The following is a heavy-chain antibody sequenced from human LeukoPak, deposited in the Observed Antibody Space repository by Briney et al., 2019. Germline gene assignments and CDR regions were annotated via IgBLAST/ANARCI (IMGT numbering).Heavy chain of an antibody. CDR1: GFTFSSYA. V-gene: IGHV4-59*01. J-gene: IGHJ4*02. CDR3: ARAGHSGYYTLGY. CDR2: IYYSGST. Sequence: PGGSLRLSCAASGFTFSSYAMSWVRQTPGKGLEWIGYIYYSGSTNYNPSLKSRVTISVDTSKNQFSLKLSSVTAADTAVYYCARAGHSGYYTLGYWGQGTLVTVSS. D-gene: IGHD3-3*01.